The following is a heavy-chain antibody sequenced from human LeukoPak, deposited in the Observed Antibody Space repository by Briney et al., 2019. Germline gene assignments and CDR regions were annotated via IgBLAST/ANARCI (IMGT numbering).Heavy chain of an antibody. D-gene: IGHD6-19*01. J-gene: IGHJ5*02. V-gene: IGHV3-33*01. CDR1: GFTFSSFG. CDR3: ARDSLGTSSGWFDP. CDR2: IWSDGINK. Sequence: GGSLRLSCAASGFTFSSFGIHWVRQAPGRGLEWVAVIWSDGINKYHGDSVKGRFTISRDNSKNTLYLQMNSLRAEDTAVYYCARDSLGTSSGWFDPWGQGTLVTVSS.